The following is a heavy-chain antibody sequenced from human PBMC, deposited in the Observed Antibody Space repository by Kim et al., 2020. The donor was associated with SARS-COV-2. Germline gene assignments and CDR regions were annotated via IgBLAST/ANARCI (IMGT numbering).Heavy chain of an antibody. D-gene: IGHD6-13*01. CDR1: GFTFSGYA. J-gene: IGHJ4*02. CDR3: ARGFSSTWQSF. Sequence: GGSLRLSCIASGFTFSGYAMNWVRLAPGKGLEWVSGINWHSIRIAYADSVKGRFTISRDNAKKSLYLQMDSLRTEDTAFYYCARGFSSTWQSFWGQGTLVTVSS. CDR2: INWHSIRI. V-gene: IGHV3-9*01.